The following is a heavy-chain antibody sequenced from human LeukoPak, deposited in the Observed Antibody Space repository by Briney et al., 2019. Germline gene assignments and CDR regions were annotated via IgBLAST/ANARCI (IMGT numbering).Heavy chain of an antibody. J-gene: IGHJ6*02. CDR3: ASYCSSTSCHSSYYYYGMDV. CDR1: GYTFTSYD. CDR2: MNPNSGNT. D-gene: IGHD2-2*01. V-gene: IGHV1-8*01. Sequence: ASVKVSCKASGYTFTSYDINWVRQATGQGLEWMGWMNPNSGNTGYAQKFQGRVTMTRNTSISTAYMELSSLRSEDTAVYYCASYCSSTSCHSSYYYYGMDVWGHGTTVTVSS.